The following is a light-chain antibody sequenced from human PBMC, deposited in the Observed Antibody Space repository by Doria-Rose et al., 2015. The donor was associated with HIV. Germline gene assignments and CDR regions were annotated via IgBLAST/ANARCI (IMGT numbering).Light chain of an antibody. CDR3: QQRSNWPRVT. Sequence: TQSPVTLSLSPGERVTLSCRASQNVSNSLAWFQQIPGQAPRLLIYDASNRATGIPARFSGGGSGTDFTLVISSLEPEDVAVYYCQQRSNWPRVTFGQGTKLEIK. CDR2: DAS. J-gene: IGKJ2*01. V-gene: IGKV3-11*01. CDR1: QNVSNS.